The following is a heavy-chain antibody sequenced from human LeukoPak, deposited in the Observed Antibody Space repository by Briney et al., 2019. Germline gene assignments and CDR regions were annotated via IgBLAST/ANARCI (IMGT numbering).Heavy chain of an antibody. V-gene: IGHV4-38-2*02. D-gene: IGHD2-2*02. CDR2: IYHSGSA. CDR3: VRYCSSTTCYTRAVDY. Sequence: SETLSLTCTVSGYSITSGYNWAWIRQPPGKVLERFGSIYHSGSAYYNPSLKSRVTISVDTSKNQFSLKLSSVTAADTAVYYCVRYCSSTTCYTRAVDYWGQGTLVTVSS. CDR1: GYSITSGYN. J-gene: IGHJ4*02.